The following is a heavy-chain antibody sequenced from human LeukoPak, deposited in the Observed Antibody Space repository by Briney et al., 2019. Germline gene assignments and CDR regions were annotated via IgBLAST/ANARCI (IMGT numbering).Heavy chain of an antibody. D-gene: IGHD4-11*01. CDR1: GDPITSANW. CDR2: ISHSGAT. J-gene: IGHJ4*02. Sequence: PSETLSLTCAVSGDPITSANWWSWVRQSPGKGLEWIGEISHSGATNHNPSLKSRVTMSLDKSKNQLSLRVNSVTAADAAVYYCVRGDDYIFDYWGQGNPGHRLL. V-gene: IGHV4-4*02. CDR3: VRGDDYIFDY.